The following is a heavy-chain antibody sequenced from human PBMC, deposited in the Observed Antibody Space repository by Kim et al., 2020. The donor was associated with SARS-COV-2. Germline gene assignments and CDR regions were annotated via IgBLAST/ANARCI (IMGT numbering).Heavy chain of an antibody. J-gene: IGHJ2*01. CDR2: ISGSGGSGSGSTDI. CDR1: EFIFSRYG. D-gene: IGHD6-19*01. CDR3: VRSGATVADWYFDL. V-gene: IGHV3-48*03. Sequence: GGSLRLSCVASEFIFSRYGMQWVRQAPGQGLEWVSSISGSGGSGSGSTDIYYADSVKGRFTISRDNAKSSLHLHMNSLRVEDTAVYYCVRSGATVADWYFDLWGRGTLVSVSS.